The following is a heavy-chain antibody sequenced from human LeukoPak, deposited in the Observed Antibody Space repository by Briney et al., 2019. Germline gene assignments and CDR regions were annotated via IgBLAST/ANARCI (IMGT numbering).Heavy chain of an antibody. CDR2: IYHSGST. D-gene: IGHD1-26*01. J-gene: IGHJ4*02. Sequence: SQTLSLTCAVSGGSISSGGYSWSWIRQPPGKGLEWIGYIYHSGSTNYNPSLKSRVTISVDTSKNQFSLKLSSVTAADTAVYYCARGGRGSYQDYWGQGTLVTVSS. V-gene: IGHV4-30-2*01. CDR3: ARGGRGSYQDY. CDR1: GGSISSGGYS.